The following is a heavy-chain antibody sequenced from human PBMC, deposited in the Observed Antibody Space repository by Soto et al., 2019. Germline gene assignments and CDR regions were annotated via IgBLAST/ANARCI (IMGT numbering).Heavy chain of an antibody. CDR3: ARGPTVETGNY. V-gene: IGHV1-18*01. CDR2: ISAYNGNT. Sequence: QVQLVQSGAEVKKPGASVKVSCKASGYTFTSYGISWVRQAPGQGLEWMGWISAYNGNTNYAQKLQGRVTMTTDTPTSTANRELRSWRSDDTAVYYWARGPTVETGNYWGQGTLATVSP. D-gene: IGHD4-17*01. CDR1: GYTFTSYG. J-gene: IGHJ4*02.